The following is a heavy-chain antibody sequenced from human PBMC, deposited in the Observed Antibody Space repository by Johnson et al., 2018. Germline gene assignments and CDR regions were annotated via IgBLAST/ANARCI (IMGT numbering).Heavy chain of an antibody. D-gene: IGHD6-19*01. J-gene: IGHJ3*02. V-gene: IGHV3-33*01. CDR2: FFYDGSKR. Sequence: QVQLVQSGGGVVQPGRSLRPSCAASGFTFGDYGMHWVRQAPGKGLEWVAIFFYDGSKRSYGDSVTGRFTLSRDNSKNNLDLEMYSLRAEETAVYYCARGRPSGWPMDGFDICGQGTMVTVSS. CDR1: GFTFGDYG. CDR3: ARGRPSGWPMDGFDI.